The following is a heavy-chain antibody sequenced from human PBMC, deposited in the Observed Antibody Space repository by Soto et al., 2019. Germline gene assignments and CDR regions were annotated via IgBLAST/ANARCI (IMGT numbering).Heavy chain of an antibody. Sequence: GESLKISCKGSGYSFSNYWIAWVRRMPGKGLEYMGIIYPSDSQTRYSPSFQGQVTISADKSISTAYLQWTSLKASDTAIYYCARHGFYGDYSSNYFDPWGQGTLVTVSS. J-gene: IGHJ5*02. CDR2: IYPSDSQT. D-gene: IGHD4-17*01. CDR1: GYSFSNYW. V-gene: IGHV5-51*01. CDR3: ARHGFYGDYSSNYFDP.